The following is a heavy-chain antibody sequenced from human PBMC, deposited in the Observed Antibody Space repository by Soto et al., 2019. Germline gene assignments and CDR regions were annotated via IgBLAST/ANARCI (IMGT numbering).Heavy chain of an antibody. CDR1: GFTFSSYG. CDR2: ISYDGSNK. CDR3: ASVYGDYVDYYYYGMDV. V-gene: IGHV3-30*03. Sequence: GGSLRLSCAASGFTFSSYGMHWVRQAPGKGLEWVAAISYDGSNKYYADSVKGRFTISRDNSKNTLYLQMNSLRAEDTVVYYCASVYGDYVDYYYYGMDVWGQGTTVTVSS. D-gene: IGHD4-17*01. J-gene: IGHJ6*02.